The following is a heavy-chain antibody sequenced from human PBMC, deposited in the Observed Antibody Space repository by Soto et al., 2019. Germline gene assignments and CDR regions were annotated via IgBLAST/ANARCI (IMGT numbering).Heavy chain of an antibody. Sequence: GGSLRLSCAASGFTFSSYAMSWVRQAPGKGLEWVSAISGSGGSTYYADSVKGRFTISRDNSKNTFFLHMNSLRAEDTAVYYCAKEQAHSQADTSSIFDYWGQGTLVTVSS. V-gene: IGHV3-23*01. CDR3: AKEQAHSQADTSSIFDY. CDR2: ISGSGGST. CDR1: GFTFSSYA. J-gene: IGHJ4*02. D-gene: IGHD2-2*01.